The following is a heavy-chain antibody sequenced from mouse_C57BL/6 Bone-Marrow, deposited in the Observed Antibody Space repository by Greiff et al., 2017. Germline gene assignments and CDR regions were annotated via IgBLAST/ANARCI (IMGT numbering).Heavy chain of an antibody. CDR2: IYPRSGNT. J-gene: IGHJ4*01. CDR3: AREGNYYSYYAMDD. V-gene: IGHV1-81*01. D-gene: IGHD2-1*01. CDR1: GYTFTSYG. Sequence: SGAELARPGASVKLSCKASGYTFTSYGISWVKQRTGQGLEWIGEIYPRSGNTYYNEKFKGKATLTADKSSSTAYMELRSLTSEDSAVYFCAREGNYYSYYAMDDWGQGTSVTVSS.